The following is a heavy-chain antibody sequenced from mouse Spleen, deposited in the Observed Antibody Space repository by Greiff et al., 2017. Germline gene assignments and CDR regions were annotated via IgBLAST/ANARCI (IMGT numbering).Heavy chain of an antibody. Sequence: EVQLQQSGPELVKPGASVKISCKASGYTFTDYYMNWVKQSHGKSLEWIGDINPNNGGTSYNQKFKGKATLTVDKSSSTAYMELRSLTSEDSAVYYCARWGYGSSSDWFAYWGQGTLVTVSA. CDR1: GYTFTDYY. J-gene: IGHJ3*01. CDR3: ARWGYGSSSDWFAY. CDR2: INPNNGGT. D-gene: IGHD1-1*01. V-gene: IGHV1-26*01.